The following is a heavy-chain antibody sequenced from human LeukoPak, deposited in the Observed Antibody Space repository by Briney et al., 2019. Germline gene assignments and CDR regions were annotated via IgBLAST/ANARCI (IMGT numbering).Heavy chain of an antibody. CDR1: GGSISSSSYY. V-gene: IGHV4-39*01. D-gene: IGHD2-2*01. Sequence: WETLTLTCTVSGGSISSSSYYWGWIRQPPGKGLEWIGSIYYSGSTYYNPSLKSRVTISVDTSKNQFSLKLSSVTAADTAVYYCARHGVGDQDAFAIWGQGTMVTVSS. CDR2: IYYSGST. CDR3: ARHGVGDQDAFAI. J-gene: IGHJ3*02.